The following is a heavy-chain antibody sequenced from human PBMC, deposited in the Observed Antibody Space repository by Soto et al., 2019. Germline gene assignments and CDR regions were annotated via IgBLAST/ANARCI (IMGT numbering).Heavy chain of an antibody. J-gene: IGHJ4*02. V-gene: IGHV1-58*01. Sequence: QMPLVQSGPEVKKPGTSVKVSCKASGFTFTSSAVQWVRQARGQRLEWIGWIVVGSGNTNYAQKFQARVTITRDMSTSTAYMERSSLRSEDTAVYYCAAESLASPIWSGYPSFDYWGQGTLVTVSS. CDR1: GFTFTSSA. CDR3: AAESLASPIWSGYPSFDY. D-gene: IGHD3-3*01. CDR2: IVVGSGNT.